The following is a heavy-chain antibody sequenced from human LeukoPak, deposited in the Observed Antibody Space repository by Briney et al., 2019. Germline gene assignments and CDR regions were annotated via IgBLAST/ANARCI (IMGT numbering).Heavy chain of an antibody. CDR1: GGSISSGDYY. CDR2: IHYSGST. D-gene: IGHD2-15*01. Sequence: SQTLSLTCTVSGGSISSGDYYWSWIRQPPGKGLEWIGYIHYSGSTYYNPSLKSRVTISVDTSKNQFSLKLSSVTAADTAVYYCARVSVGSNNWFDPWGQGTLVTVSS. J-gene: IGHJ5*02. CDR3: ARVSVGSNNWFDP. V-gene: IGHV4-30-4*01.